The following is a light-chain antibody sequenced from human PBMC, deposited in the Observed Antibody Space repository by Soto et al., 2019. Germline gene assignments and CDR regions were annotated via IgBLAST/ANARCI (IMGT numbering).Light chain of an antibody. J-gene: IGLJ1*01. Sequence: QSALTQPGSVSGSPGQSITISCTGTSSDVGYYKYVSWYQQYPGKAPKLMIYEVTNRPSGVSTRFSGSKSGNTASLTISGLQAEDEADYYCSSYSSSSTLYVFGTGTKATVL. V-gene: IGLV2-14*01. CDR1: SSDVGYYKY. CDR2: EVT. CDR3: SSYSSSSTLYV.